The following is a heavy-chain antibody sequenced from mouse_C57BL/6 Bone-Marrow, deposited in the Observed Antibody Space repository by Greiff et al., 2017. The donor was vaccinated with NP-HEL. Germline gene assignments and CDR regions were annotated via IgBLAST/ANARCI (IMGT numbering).Heavy chain of an antibody. V-gene: IGHV1-9*01. D-gene: IGHD3-2*02. CDR3: ARCSSGYVYYYAMDY. CDR1: GYTFTSYW. Sequence: VQLQQSGAELAKPGASVKLSCKASGYTFTSYWMHWVKQRPGHGLEWIGEILPGSGSTNYNEKFKGKATFTADTSSNTAYMQLSSLTTEDSAIYYCARCSSGYVYYYAMDYWGQGTSVTVSS. CDR2: ILPGSGST. J-gene: IGHJ4*01.